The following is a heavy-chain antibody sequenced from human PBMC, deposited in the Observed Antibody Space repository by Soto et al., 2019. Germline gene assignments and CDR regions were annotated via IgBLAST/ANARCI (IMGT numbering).Heavy chain of an antibody. CDR1: GYTFTSYD. Sequence: ASVKVSCKASGYTFTSYDINWVRQATGQGFEYLGWMNPNSGNTGYVKKFEGRVTFTRDTVATTVNMELTSLTSEDTAVYYCGRDQSGTGYYVDWFDPWGQGTLVTVSS. CDR2: MNPNSGNT. D-gene: IGHD3-10*02. CDR3: GRDQSGTGYYVDWFDP. J-gene: IGHJ5*02. V-gene: IGHV1-8*01.